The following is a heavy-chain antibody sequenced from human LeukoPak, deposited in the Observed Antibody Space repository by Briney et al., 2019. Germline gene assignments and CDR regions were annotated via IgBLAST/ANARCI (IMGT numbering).Heavy chain of an antibody. J-gene: IGHJ4*02. CDR2: IRSKPYGETT. V-gene: IGHV3-49*04. CDR1: GFTFGEYA. CDR3: TTEIKTADH. Sequence: GGSLRLSCTTSGFTFGEYAMSWVRQAPGKGLEWVGFIRSKPYGETTEYAASVKGRFTISRDDSKSIAYLQMNSLKTEDTAVYYCTTEIKTADHWGQGTLVTVSS.